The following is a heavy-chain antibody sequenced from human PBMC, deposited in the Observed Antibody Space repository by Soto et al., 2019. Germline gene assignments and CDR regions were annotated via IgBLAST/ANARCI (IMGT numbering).Heavy chain of an antibody. J-gene: IGHJ4*02. D-gene: IGHD3-16*02. V-gene: IGHV1-69*06. CDR2: IIPIFGTA. Sequence: QVQLVQSGAEVKKPGSSVKVSCKASGGTFSSYASSWVRQAPGQGLEWMGGIIPIFGTANYAQKFQGRVTITADKSTSTAYMELSSLRSEDTAVYYCARSDYVWGSYRYYPVDYWGQGTLVTVSS. CDR3: ARSDYVWGSYRYYPVDY. CDR1: GGTFSSYA.